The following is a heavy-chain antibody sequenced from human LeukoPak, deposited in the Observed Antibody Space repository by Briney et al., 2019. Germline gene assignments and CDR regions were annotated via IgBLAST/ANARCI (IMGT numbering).Heavy chain of an antibody. CDR2: IYHSGST. CDR3: AGDGDGYSFDY. D-gene: IGHD5-24*01. CDR1: GGSIGSSSYY. J-gene: IGHJ4*02. V-gene: IGHV4-39*07. Sequence: SETLSLTCTVSGGSIGSSSYYWGWIRQSPGKGLEWIGSIYHSGSTYYNPSLKSRVTISVDTSKNQFSLNLTSVTAADTAVYYCAGDGDGYSFDYWGQGTLVTVSS.